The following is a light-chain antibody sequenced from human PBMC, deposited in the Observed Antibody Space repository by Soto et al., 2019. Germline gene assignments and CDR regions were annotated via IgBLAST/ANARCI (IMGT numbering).Light chain of an antibody. CDR3: AAWDDSLNGLV. CDR2: NNN. J-gene: IGLJ1*01. V-gene: IGLV1-44*01. Sequence: QSVLTQPPSASGTPGQRVTISCSGSSSNIGSNTVNWYQQLPGTAPKLLIYNNNQRPSGVPDRFSGSQSGTSASLAISGLQSDDEGDYYCAAWDDSLNGLVFGTGTKLTVL. CDR1: SSNIGSNT.